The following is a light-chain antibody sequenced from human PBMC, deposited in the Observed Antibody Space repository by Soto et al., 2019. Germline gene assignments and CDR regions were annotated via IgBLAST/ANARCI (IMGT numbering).Light chain of an antibody. CDR3: QTWSTDIRV. Sequence: QLVLTQSPSASASLGASVKLTCTLSSGHNSYAIAWHQQQREKGPRYLMKVNSDGSHSKGDGIPDRFSGSSSGAERYLTISSLQSEDEADYYCQTWSTDIRVFGGGTKLTVL. CDR1: SGHNSYA. V-gene: IGLV4-69*01. CDR2: VNSDGSH. J-gene: IGLJ3*02.